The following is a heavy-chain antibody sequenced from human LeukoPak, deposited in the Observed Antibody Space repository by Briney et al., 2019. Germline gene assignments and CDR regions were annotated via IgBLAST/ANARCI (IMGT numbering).Heavy chain of an antibody. D-gene: IGHD6-6*01. J-gene: IGHJ4*02. V-gene: IGHV3-7*01. CDR1: GFTFSSYA. CDR3: ARLSSSYAYFDY. CDR2: IKQDGSEK. Sequence: PGGSLRLSCAASGFTFSSYAMSWVRQAPGKGLEWVANIKQDGSEKYYVDSVKGRFTISRDNAKNSLYLQMNSLRAEDTAVYYCARLSSSYAYFDYWGQGTLVTVSS.